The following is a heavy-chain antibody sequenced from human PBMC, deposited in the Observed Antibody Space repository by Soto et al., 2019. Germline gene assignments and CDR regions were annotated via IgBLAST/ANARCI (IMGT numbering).Heavy chain of an antibody. V-gene: IGHV1-18*01. CDR1: GYTFSSYG. J-gene: IGHJ6*02. D-gene: IGHD3-22*01. Sequence: QAQLVQSGPEVKKPGASVKVSCKASGYTFSSYGISWVRQAPGQGLEWLGWISPYDDDTKYAQNLQGRVRMTTDTSTRTVYMDLRSMRSYDTAIYYCARGGHYDSSGSRNYHYYGTEVWGQGTTVTVSS. CDR3: ARGGHYDSSGSRNYHYYGTEV. CDR2: ISPYDDDT.